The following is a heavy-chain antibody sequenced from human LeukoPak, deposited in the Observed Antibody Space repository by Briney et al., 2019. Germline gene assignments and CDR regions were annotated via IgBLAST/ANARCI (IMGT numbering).Heavy chain of an antibody. CDR3: AEGYCSSTSCYGLSSSSYYFDY. CDR2: ICYSGST. D-gene: IGHD2-2*01. Sequence: PSETLSLTCTVSGGSISSSSYYWGWIRQPPGKGLEWIGSICYSGSTYYNPSLKSRVTISVDTSKNQFSLKLSSVTAADTAVYYCAEGYCSSTSCYGLSSSSYYFDYWGQGTLVTVSS. CDR1: GGSISSSSYY. J-gene: IGHJ4*02. V-gene: IGHV4-39*01.